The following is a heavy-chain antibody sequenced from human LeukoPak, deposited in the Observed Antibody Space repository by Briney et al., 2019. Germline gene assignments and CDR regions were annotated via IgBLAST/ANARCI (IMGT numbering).Heavy chain of an antibody. CDR3: ARLGQQLIGH. CDR1: GFTFSSYE. D-gene: IGHD6-13*01. V-gene: IGHV3-48*03. CDR2: ISSSGSTI. Sequence: GGSLRLSCAASGFTFSSYEMNWVRQAPGKGLEWVSYISSSGSTIYYADSVKGRFTISRDNAKNSLYLQMNSLRAEVTAVYYCARLGQQLIGHWGQGTLVTVSS. J-gene: IGHJ4*02.